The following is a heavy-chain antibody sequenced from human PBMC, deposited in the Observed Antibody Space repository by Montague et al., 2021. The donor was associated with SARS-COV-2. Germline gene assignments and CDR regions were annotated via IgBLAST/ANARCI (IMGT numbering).Heavy chain of an antibody. CDR1: GFTFSNYA. Sequence: SLRLSCAASGFTFSNYAMSWVRQAPGKGLEWVSAISGGSDNIYYTDSVKGRFTISRDNSKNTVYLQMHSLRAEDTAVYYCAKEPRRVVVVGAVAQDYFDHWGQGTLVTVSS. V-gene: IGHV3-23*01. CDR3: AKEPRRVVVVGAVAQDYFDH. CDR2: ISGGSDNI. J-gene: IGHJ4*02. D-gene: IGHD2-15*01.